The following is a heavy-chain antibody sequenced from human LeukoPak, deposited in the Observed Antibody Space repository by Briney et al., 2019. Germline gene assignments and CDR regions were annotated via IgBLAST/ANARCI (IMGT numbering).Heavy chain of an antibody. V-gene: IGHV3-48*03. J-gene: IGHJ2*01. CDR2: ISGSGKTI. D-gene: IGHD5-18*01. Sequence: GGSLRLSCAASEFTFSTYEMKWVRQAPGKGLEWLSHISGSGKTIYYGVSAKGRFTISRDNAKNSVFLQMSSLRADDTAVYYCVRVSRYSNYWSFDLWGRGALVTVSS. CDR3: VRVSRYSNYWSFDL. CDR1: EFTFSTYE.